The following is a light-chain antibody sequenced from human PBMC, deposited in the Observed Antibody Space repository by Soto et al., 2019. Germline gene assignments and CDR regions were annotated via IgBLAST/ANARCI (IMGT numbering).Light chain of an antibody. Sequence: DIVLTQSPATLSLSPGERATLSCRASQSVSSYLAWYQQKPGQAPRLLIYDASNRATGIPARFSGSGSGTDFTLTISSLEPEDFAVYYCQQRSNWPQNTFGQGTKVDIK. CDR3: QQRSNWPQNT. V-gene: IGKV3-11*01. J-gene: IGKJ2*01. CDR2: DAS. CDR1: QSVSSY.